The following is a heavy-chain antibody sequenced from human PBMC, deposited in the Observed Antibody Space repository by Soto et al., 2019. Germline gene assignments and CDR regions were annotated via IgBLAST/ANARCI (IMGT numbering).Heavy chain of an antibody. CDR1: GFSLSTSGVG. D-gene: IGHD2-15*01. J-gene: IGHJ6*02. Sequence: QITLKESGPTLVKPTQTLTLTCTFSGFSLSTSGVGVAWILQPPGKALGWLALIFWGDDKRSRPSLGSRLTLXTXTXXNQVVLTMTNMDSVDTATYYCAYLPCSGGSCYWFSFSGMDVWGQGTTVTVSS. CDR2: IFWGDDK. CDR3: AYLPCSGGSCYWFSFSGMDV. V-gene: IGHV2-5*02.